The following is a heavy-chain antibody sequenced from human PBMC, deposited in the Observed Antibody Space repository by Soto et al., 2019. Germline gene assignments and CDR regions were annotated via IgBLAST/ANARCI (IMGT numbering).Heavy chain of an antibody. J-gene: IGHJ4*02. CDR1: AGTFSSYT. CDR2: IIPILGIA. D-gene: IGHD3-16*01. Sequence: QVQLGQSGAEVKKPGSSVNVSCKASAGTFSSYTISWVRQAPGQGLEWMGRIIPILGIANYAQKFQGRVTITADKTTSTAYMERSSLRSEDTAVYSWARVLSGGAYTWGQGTLVTVSS. V-gene: IGHV1-69*02. CDR3: ARVLSGGAYT.